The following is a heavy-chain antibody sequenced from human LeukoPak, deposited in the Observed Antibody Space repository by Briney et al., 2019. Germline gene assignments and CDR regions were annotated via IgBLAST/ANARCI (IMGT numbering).Heavy chain of an antibody. D-gene: IGHD3-22*01. CDR3: ARDPYYYETYYGMDV. Sequence: SETLSLTCAVYGGSFSGYYWSWIRQPPGKGLEWIGEINHSGSTNYNPSLKSRVTISVDTSKNQFSLKLSSVTAADTAVYYCARDPYYYETYYGMDVWGQGTTVTVSS. V-gene: IGHV4-34*01. CDR2: INHSGST. J-gene: IGHJ6*02. CDR1: GGSFSGYY.